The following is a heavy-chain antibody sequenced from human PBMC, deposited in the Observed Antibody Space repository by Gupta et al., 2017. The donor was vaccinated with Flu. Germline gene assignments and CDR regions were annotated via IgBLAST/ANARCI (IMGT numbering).Heavy chain of an antibody. CDR2: ISWNSGSI. V-gene: IGHV3-9*01. J-gene: IGHJ4*02. CDR1: GFTFDDYA. CDR3: AHLSDRAVAGTGFDY. Sequence: EVQLVESGGGLVQPGRSLRLSCAASGFTFDDYAMHWVRQAPGKGLEWVSGISWNSGSIGYADSVKGRFTISRDNAKNSLYLQMNSLRAEDTALYYCAHLSDRAVAGTGFDYWGQGTLVTVSS. D-gene: IGHD6-19*01.